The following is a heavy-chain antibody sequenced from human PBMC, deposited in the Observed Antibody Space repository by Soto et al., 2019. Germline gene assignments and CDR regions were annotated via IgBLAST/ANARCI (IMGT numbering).Heavy chain of an antibody. CDR2: IWYDGSNR. CDR3: ARPWSDDWFDP. V-gene: IGHV3-33*01. CDR1: GFVFDTYG. Sequence: QVQLVESGGGVVQPGRSLRLSCAASGFVFDTYGMHWVRQAPGKGLEWVADIWYDGSNRNYADSVKGRFTISRDNSKNTLYLQMTSLRAEDTAVYFCARPWSDDWFDPWGQGTLVIVSS. D-gene: IGHD1-1*01. J-gene: IGHJ5*02.